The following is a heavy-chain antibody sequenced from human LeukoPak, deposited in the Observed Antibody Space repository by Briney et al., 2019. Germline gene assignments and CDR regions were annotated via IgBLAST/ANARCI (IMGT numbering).Heavy chain of an antibody. CDR1: GFTFSGSA. Sequence: GGSLRLSCAASGFTFSGSAIHWVRQSSGKGLEWVGQIDRKDKGYATATAYAASVKGRFTISRDDSINTAYLQMKSLKTEDTALYYCTRDSGTYNWFDPWGQGTLVTVSS. CDR2: IDRKDKGYATAT. CDR3: TRDSGTYNWFDP. V-gene: IGHV3-73*01. D-gene: IGHD1-26*01. J-gene: IGHJ5*02.